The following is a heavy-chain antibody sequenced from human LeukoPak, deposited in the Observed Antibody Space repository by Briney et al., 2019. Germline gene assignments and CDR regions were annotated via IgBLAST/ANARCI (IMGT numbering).Heavy chain of an antibody. J-gene: IGHJ4*02. CDR2: INHSGST. CDR3: ARVYRGIAVAGHEGYFDY. D-gene: IGHD6-19*01. Sequence: SETLSLTCAVYGGSFSGYYWSWIRLPPGKGLEWIGEINHSGSTNYNPSLKSRVTISVDTSKNQFSLKLSSVTAADTAVYYCARVYRGIAVAGHEGYFDYWGQGTLVTVSS. CDR1: GGSFSGYY. V-gene: IGHV4-34*01.